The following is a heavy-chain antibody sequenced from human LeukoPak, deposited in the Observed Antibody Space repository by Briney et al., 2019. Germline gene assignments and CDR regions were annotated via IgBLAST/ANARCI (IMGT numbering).Heavy chain of an antibody. CDR2: ISAYTGKT. CDR1: GGTFSSYA. D-gene: IGHD5-18*01. Sequence: ASERVSCKASGGTFSSYAISWVRQAPGQGLEWVVWISAYTGKTNYAQKVQGRVTMTTDTSTSTAYMDLRSLRSDDTAVYYCAREKYTYGRGFYFDYWGQGTLVT. CDR3: AREKYTYGRGFYFDY. J-gene: IGHJ4*02. V-gene: IGHV1-18*01.